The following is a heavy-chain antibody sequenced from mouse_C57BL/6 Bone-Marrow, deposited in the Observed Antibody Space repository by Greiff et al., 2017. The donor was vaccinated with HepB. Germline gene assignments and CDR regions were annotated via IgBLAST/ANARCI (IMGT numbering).Heavy chain of an antibody. Sequence: QVQLQQSGPELVKPGASVKISCKASGYSFTSYYIHWVKQRPGQGLEWIGWIYPGSGNTKYNEKFKGKATLTADTSSSTAYMQLSSLTSEDSAVYYCAGVRRYWYFDVWGTGTTVTVSS. D-gene: IGHD2-14*01. J-gene: IGHJ1*03. V-gene: IGHV1-66*01. CDR3: AGVRRYWYFDV. CDR2: IYPGSGNT. CDR1: GYSFTSYY.